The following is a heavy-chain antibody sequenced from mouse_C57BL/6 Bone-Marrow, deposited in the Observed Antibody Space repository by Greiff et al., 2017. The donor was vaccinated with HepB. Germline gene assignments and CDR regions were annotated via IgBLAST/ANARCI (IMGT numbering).Heavy chain of an antibody. CDR3: ARRGGWYYGSYDY. Sequence: VQLQESGAELARPGASVKMSCKASGYTFTSYTMHWVKQRPGQGLEWIGYINPSSGYTKYNQKFKDKATLTADKSSSTAYMQLSSLTSEDSAVYYCARRGGWYYGSYDYWGQGTTLTVSS. CDR1: GYTFTSYT. J-gene: IGHJ2*01. D-gene: IGHD1-1*01. CDR2: INPSSGYT. V-gene: IGHV1-4*01.